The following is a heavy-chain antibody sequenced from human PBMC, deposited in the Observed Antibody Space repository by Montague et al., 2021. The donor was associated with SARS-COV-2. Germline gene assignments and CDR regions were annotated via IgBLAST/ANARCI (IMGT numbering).Heavy chain of an antibody. CDR3: AKGPHIYETRGLRAGWFDP. Sequence: SETLSLTCAVYGASISSYYWSWIRQPPGKGLEWIGEIIHSGKTTYNPSLQSRLTISVDTSKKQFSLKLSSVTAADTAVYFCAKGPHIYETRGLRAGWFDPWGQGTLVTVSS. D-gene: IGHD5-18*01. CDR1: GASISSYY. J-gene: IGHJ5*02. CDR2: IIHSGKT. V-gene: IGHV4-34*01.